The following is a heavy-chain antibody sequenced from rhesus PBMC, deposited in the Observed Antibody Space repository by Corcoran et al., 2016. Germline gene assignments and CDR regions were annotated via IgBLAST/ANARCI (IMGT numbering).Heavy chain of an antibody. D-gene: IGHD2-39*01. V-gene: IGHV4-173*01. CDR2: IAGSGGGA. J-gene: IGHJ5-2*02. Sequence: QVQLQESGPGLVTPSETLSLTCAVSGGSVSSNSWSWLRPYPGKGLEWIGRIAGSGGGASSHPSLNSLVTLSTETSKNQFSLRRTSVTAADTALYFCATLVGVPGSLDVWGRGVLVTVSS. CDR3: ATLVGVPGSLDV. CDR1: GGSVSSNS.